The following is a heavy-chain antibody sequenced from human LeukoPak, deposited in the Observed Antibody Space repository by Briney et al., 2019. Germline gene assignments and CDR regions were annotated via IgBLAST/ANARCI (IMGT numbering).Heavy chain of an antibody. CDR2: ISWNSGSI. J-gene: IGHJ3*02. CDR3: AKDGGFPDAFDI. V-gene: IGHV3-9*01. Sequence: GGSLRLSCAVSGFTFDDYAMHWVRQAPGKGLEWVSGISWNSGSIGYADSVKGRFTISRDNAKNSLYLQMNSLRAEDTALYYCAKDGGFPDAFDIWGQGTMVTVSS. D-gene: IGHD3-10*01. CDR1: GFTFDDYA.